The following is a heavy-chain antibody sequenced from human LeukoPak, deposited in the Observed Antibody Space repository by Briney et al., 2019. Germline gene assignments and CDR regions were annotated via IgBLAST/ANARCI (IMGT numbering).Heavy chain of an antibody. Sequence: ASVKVSCKASGYTFTGYYKHWVRQAPGQGLEWMGWINPNSGGTNYAQKFQGRVTMTRDTSISTAYMELSRLRSDDTAVYYCARGISDSSGYYDDYWGQGTLVTVSS. CDR3: ARGISDSSGYYDDY. J-gene: IGHJ4*02. CDR1: GYTFTGYY. CDR2: INPNSGGT. D-gene: IGHD3-22*01. V-gene: IGHV1-2*02.